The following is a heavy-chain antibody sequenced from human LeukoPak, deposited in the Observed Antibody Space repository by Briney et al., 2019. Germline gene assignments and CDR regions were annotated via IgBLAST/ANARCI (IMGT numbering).Heavy chain of an antibody. Sequence: SETLSLTCTVSGGSISSYYWSWIRQPPGKGLEWIGYIYYSGSTNYNPSLKSRVTISVDTSKNQFSLKLSSVTAADTAVYYCARVKAGTWSGLDYWGQGTLVTVSS. CDR3: ARVKAGTWSGLDY. V-gene: IGHV4-59*01. CDR1: GGSISSYY. CDR2: IYYSGST. J-gene: IGHJ4*02. D-gene: IGHD6-13*01.